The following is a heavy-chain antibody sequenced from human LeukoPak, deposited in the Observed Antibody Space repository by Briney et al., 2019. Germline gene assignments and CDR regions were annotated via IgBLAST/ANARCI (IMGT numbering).Heavy chain of an antibody. D-gene: IGHD2-2*01. V-gene: IGHV3-7*03. CDR3: ARDCSNTGCYGSYYYGMDV. J-gene: IGHJ6*02. CDR2: IKQDGSEK. CDR1: GFTFNSYW. Sequence: GGSLRLSCAASGFTFNSYWMSWVRQAPGKGLEWVANIKQDGSEKYYVDSVKGRFTISRDNAKNSLYLQMNSLRAEDTAVYYCARDCSNTGCYGSYYYGMDVWGQATTVTVSS.